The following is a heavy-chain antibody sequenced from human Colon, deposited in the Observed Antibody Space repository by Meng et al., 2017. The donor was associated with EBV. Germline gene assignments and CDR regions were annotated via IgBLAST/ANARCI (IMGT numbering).Heavy chain of an antibody. CDR1: GGSISTSGYY. J-gene: IGHJ4*02. CDR2: IGHSGFT. CDR3: ASFDHIPRRNYFDY. V-gene: IGHV4-39*01. D-gene: IGHD2-21*01. Sequence: QSQLQESGPGLVKPSAALSLTCSVSGGSISTSGYYWGWIRQPPGKGLEWIGSIGHSGFTYYTPSLKSRVAVSLDTSKSQFSLNLNSMTAADTAVYYCASFDHIPRRNYFDYWGQGTRVTVAS.